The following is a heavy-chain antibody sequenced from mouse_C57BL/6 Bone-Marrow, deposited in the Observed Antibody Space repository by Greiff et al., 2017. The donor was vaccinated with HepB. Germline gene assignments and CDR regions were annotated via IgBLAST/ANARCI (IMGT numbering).Heavy chain of an antibody. Sequence: VQLQQSGAELVRPGASVKLSCTASGFTFKDDYMHWVKQRPEQGLEWIGWIDPENGDTEYASKFQGKATITADTSSNTAYLQLSSLTSEDTAVYYCTTWRLLYYAMDYWGQGTSVTVSS. D-gene: IGHD2-13*01. J-gene: IGHJ4*01. V-gene: IGHV14-4*01. CDR2: IDPENGDT. CDR3: TTWRLLYYAMDY. CDR1: GFTFKDDY.